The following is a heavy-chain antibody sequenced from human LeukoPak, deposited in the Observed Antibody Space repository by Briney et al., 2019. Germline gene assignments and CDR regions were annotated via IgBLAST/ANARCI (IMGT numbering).Heavy chain of an antibody. V-gene: IGHV3-53*01. D-gene: IGHD5-18*01. Sequence: GGSLRLSCAASGFTVSSNYMSWVRQAPVKGLEWVSVIYSGGSTYCADSVKGRFTISRDNSKNTLYLQMNSLRAEDTAVYYCAREIIQLPGYFDYWGQGTLVTVSS. J-gene: IGHJ4*02. CDR3: AREIIQLPGYFDY. CDR2: IYSGGST. CDR1: GFTVSSNY.